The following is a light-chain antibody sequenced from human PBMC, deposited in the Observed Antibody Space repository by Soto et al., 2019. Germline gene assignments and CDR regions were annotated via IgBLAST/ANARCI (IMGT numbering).Light chain of an antibody. CDR2: AAS. CDR3: QQTTSFPLT. CDR1: QGISSW. Sequence: DIQMTQSPYFVSASVGERVTITCRASQGISSWLAWYQHKPGRAPKLLIHAASSLESGVPSRFSGSGSGTDFTLPISSLQPEDFATYYCQQTTSFPLTFGGGTKVEI. V-gene: IGKV1-12*01. J-gene: IGKJ4*01.